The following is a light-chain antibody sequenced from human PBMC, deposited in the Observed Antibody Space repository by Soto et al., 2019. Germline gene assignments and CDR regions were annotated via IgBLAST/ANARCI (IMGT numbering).Light chain of an antibody. V-gene: IGKV3-15*01. J-gene: IGKJ1*01. CDR3: QQYNNWPGWT. CDR2: GAS. CDR1: QSVSSN. Sequence: EILMTQSPATVSVSPGERATLSCRASQSVSSNLAWYQQKPGQAPRLLIYGASTRATGIPARFSGSGSGTEFTLTISSLQSEDFAVYYCQQYNNWPGWTFGQGTKVEIK.